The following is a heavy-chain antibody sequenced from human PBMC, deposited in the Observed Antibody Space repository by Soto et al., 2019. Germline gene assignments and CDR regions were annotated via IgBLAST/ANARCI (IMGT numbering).Heavy chain of an antibody. Sequence: EVQLVESGGGLVQPGGSLRLSCAASGFTVSSNYMSWVRQAPGKGLEWVSVIYSGGSTYYADSVKGRFTISRDISKNTLYLQMNSLRAEDTAVYYCARDFTYGSGSYLYYYGMDVWGQGTTVTVSS. CDR3: ARDFTYGSGSYLYYYGMDV. V-gene: IGHV3-66*01. J-gene: IGHJ6*02. CDR2: IYSGGST. CDR1: GFTVSSNY. D-gene: IGHD3-10*01.